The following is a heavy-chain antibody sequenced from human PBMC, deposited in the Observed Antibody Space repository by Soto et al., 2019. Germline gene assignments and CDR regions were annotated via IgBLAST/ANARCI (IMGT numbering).Heavy chain of an antibody. CDR3: ARATTTSDDYYYGMVV. CDR2: IYYSGST. J-gene: IGHJ6*02. CDR1: GGSISSYY. Sequence: PSETLSLTCTVSGGSISSYYWSWIRQPPGKGLEWIGYIYYSGSTNYNPSLKSRVTISVDTSKNQFSLKLSSVTAADTAVYYCARATTTSDDYYYGMVVWGQGTTVTVSS. D-gene: IGHD4-17*01. V-gene: IGHV4-59*01.